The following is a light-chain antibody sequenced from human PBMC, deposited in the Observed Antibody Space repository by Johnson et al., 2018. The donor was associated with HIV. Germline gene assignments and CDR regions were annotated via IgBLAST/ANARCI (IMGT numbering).Light chain of an antibody. Sequence: QPVLTQPPSMSAAPGQRVTISCSGSSSNIGNNYVSWYQQVPGAAPTLLIYDNNKRPSGIPGRFSGSKSGPSATLGITGLQTGDEADYYCGTWDSSLTSYVFGAGTKVTVL. CDR3: GTWDSSLTSYV. J-gene: IGLJ1*01. CDR2: DNN. V-gene: IGLV1-51*01. CDR1: SSNIGNNY.